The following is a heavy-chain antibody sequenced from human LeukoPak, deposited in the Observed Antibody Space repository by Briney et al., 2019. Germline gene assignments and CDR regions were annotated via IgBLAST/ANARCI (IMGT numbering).Heavy chain of an antibody. CDR1: GYTFVGYF. CDR2: INTNTATP. CDR3: ARDPTRSPGGGFFSPLGY. D-gene: IGHD2-15*01. J-gene: IGHJ4*02. V-gene: IGHV7-4-1*02. Sequence: ASVKVSCKASGYTFVGYFMHWVRQAPGQGLEWMGWINTNTATPMYPQGFSGRFVFSLDVSDSTAYLQISGLKAGDTAVYYCARDPTRSPGGGFFSPLGYWGQGSLVTVSS.